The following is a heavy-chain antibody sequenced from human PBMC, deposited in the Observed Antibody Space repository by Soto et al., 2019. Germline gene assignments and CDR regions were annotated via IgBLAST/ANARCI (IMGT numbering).Heavy chain of an antibody. J-gene: IGHJ6*02. CDR1: GYTFTSYA. V-gene: IGHV1-3*05. CDR3: ASDPRYYGMDV. CDR2: VNAGNGNT. Sequence: QVQLVQSGAEEKKPGASVKVSCKASGYTFTSYAMHWVRQAPGQRLEWMGWVNAGNGNTKYSQKFQGRVTITRDTSASTGYMGLSSLMSEDTAVYYCASDPRYYGMDVCGQGTTVTVSS.